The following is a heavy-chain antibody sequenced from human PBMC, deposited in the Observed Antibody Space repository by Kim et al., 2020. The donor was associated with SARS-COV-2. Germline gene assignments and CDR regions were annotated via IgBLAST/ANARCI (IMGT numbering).Heavy chain of an antibody. CDR2: INNDGSSP. D-gene: IGHD1-20*01. V-gene: IGHV3-74*01. J-gene: IGHJ3*02. Sequence: GGSLRLSCAASGFPFNLYWMHWVRQAPGKGLVWVSRINNDGSSPKYADSVWGRFTISRDNAKSTLYLQMTSLGDEDTAVYYCARDTRGNNAFDIWGQGTMVTVSS. CDR3: ARDTRGNNAFDI. CDR1: GFPFNLYW.